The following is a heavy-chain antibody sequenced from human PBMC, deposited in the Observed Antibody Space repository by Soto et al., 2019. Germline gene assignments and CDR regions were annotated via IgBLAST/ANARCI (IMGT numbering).Heavy chain of an antibody. CDR3: ARFTDTAFDP. J-gene: IGHJ5*02. V-gene: IGHV4-38-2*01. CDR2: IYHSGST. Sequence: XTLSLPCAVSGXSLSSGDYWGWILQPPGKGLEWIGSIYHSGSTYYNPSLKSRVTISVDTSKNQFSMKLRSVTAADTAVYYCARFTDTAFDPWGQGTLVTVSS. CDR1: GXSLSSGDY. D-gene: IGHD5-18*01.